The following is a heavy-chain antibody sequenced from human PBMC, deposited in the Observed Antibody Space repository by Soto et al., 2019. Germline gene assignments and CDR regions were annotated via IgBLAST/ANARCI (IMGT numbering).Heavy chain of an antibody. Sequence: QVQLVQSGAEVKKPGASVKVSCKASGYTFTSYYMHWVRQAPGQGLEWMGIINPSGGSTSYAQKFQGRVTMTRDTSTSTVYMELSSLRSEDTAVYYCARDLSGVAVADLSNWFAPWGQGTLVTVSS. CDR2: INPSGGST. V-gene: IGHV1-46*01. CDR3: ARDLSGVAVADLSNWFAP. D-gene: IGHD6-19*01. CDR1: GYTFTSYY. J-gene: IGHJ5*02.